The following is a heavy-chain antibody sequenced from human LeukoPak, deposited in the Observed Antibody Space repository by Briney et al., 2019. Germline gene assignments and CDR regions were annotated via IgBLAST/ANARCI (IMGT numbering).Heavy chain of an antibody. J-gene: IGHJ6*02. CDR3: TRDRHGMDV. CDR1: GFTFSSYD. Sequence: GGSLRLSCAASGFTFSSYDMHWVRQPTGKGLEWVSAIGVAGDTFYAGSVKGRFTISRENAKNAWFLQTNSLRAGDTAVYYCTRDRHGMDVWGQGTTVTVSS. V-gene: IGHV3-13*01. CDR2: IGVAGDT.